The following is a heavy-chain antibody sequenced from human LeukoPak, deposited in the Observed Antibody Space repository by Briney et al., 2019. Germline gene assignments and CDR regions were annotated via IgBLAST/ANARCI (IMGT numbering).Heavy chain of an antibody. V-gene: IGHV3-48*03. D-gene: IGHD2/OR15-2a*01. J-gene: IGHJ6*03. CDR1: GFTFSSYE. CDR2: ISSGGTGK. Sequence: GGSLRLPCAASGFTFSSYEMNWVRQAPGKGLEWVSYISSGGTGKYYADSVKGRFTISRDNAKNSLYLQMNNLRAEDTAIYYCARVINFYYYMDVWGKGTTVTISS. CDR3: ARVINFYYYMDV.